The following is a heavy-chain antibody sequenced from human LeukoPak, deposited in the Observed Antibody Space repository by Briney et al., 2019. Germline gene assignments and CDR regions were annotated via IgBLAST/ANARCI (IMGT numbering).Heavy chain of an antibody. CDR3: ARGLDDYWFDP. CDR1: GGSFSGYY. D-gene: IGHD2-21*02. V-gene: IGHV4-34*01. J-gene: IGHJ5*02. CDR2: INHSGST. Sequence: PSETLSLTCAVYGGSFSGYYWSWIRQPPGKGLEWIGEINHSGSTNYNPSLKSRVTISVDTSKNQFSLKLSSVTAADTAVYCCARGLDDYWFDPWGQGTLVTVSS.